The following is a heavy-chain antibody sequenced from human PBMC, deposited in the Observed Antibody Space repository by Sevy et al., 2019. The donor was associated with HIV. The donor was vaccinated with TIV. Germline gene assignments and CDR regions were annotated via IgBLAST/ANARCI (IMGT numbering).Heavy chain of an antibody. CDR3: ARLDYYGSGSYYLGGQYYYYGMDV. V-gene: IGHV7-4-1*02. CDR2: INTNTGNP. CDR1: GYTFTSYA. Sequence: ASVKVSCKASGYTFTSYAMNWVRQAPGQGLEWMGWINTNTGNPTYAQGFTGRFVFSLDISVSTAYLQISSLKAEDTAVYYCARLDYYGSGSYYLGGQYYYYGMDVWGQGTTVTVSS. D-gene: IGHD3-10*01. J-gene: IGHJ6*02.